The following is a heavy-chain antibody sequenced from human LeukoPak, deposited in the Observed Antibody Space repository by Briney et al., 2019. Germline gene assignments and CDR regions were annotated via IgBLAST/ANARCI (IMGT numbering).Heavy chain of an antibody. Sequence: SETLSLTCTVSGGSISSYYWSWIRQPPGKGLEWIGYIYYSGSTNYNPSLKSRVTISEDTSKNQFSLKLSSVTAADTALYYCARSRGYFDYWGQGTLVTVSS. CDR1: GGSISSYY. CDR2: IYYSGST. D-gene: IGHD6-13*01. V-gene: IGHV4-59*01. CDR3: ARSRGYFDY. J-gene: IGHJ4*02.